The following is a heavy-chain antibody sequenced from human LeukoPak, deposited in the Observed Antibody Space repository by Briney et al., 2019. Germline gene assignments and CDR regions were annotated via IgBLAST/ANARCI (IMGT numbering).Heavy chain of an antibody. CDR3: ARARLKVHTYYYDSSGYYSTSNDAFDI. Sequence: ASVKVSCKASGYTFTSYAMNWVRQTPGQGLEWMGWINTNTGNPTYAQGFTGRFVFSLDTSVSTAYLQISSLKAEDTAVYYCARARLKVHTYYYDSSGYYSTSNDAFDIWGQGTMVTVSS. D-gene: IGHD3-22*01. V-gene: IGHV7-4-1*02. CDR1: GYTFTSYA. CDR2: INTNTGNP. J-gene: IGHJ3*02.